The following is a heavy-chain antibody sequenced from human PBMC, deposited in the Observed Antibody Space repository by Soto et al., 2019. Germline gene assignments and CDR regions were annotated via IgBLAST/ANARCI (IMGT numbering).Heavy chain of an antibody. CDR2: IIPILGIA. J-gene: IGHJ3*02. CDR3: ARVLGYCSGGSCYHDAFDI. D-gene: IGHD2-15*01. V-gene: IGHV1-69*02. CDR1: GGTFSSYT. Sequence: QVQLVQSGAEVKKPGSSVKVSCKASGGTFSSYTISWVRQAPGQGLEWMGRIIPILGIANYAQKVQGRVTITADKPTSTAYMELSGLRSEDTAVYYCARVLGYCSGGSCYHDAFDIWGQGTMVTVSS.